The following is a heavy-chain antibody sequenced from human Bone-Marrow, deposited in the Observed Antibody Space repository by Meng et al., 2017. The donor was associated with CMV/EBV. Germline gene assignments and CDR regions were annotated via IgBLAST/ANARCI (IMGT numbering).Heavy chain of an antibody. V-gene: IGHV4-59*12. Sequence: SETLSLTCTVSGGSISSYYWSWIRQPPGKGLEWIGYIYYSGSTNYNPSLKSRVTISVDTSKNQFTLKLSSVTAADTAVYYCARDPLQYYDSSGTPPDYWGQGNLVNVAS. J-gene: IGHJ4*02. CDR1: GGSISSYY. CDR2: IYYSGST. CDR3: ARDPLQYYDSSGTPPDY. D-gene: IGHD3-22*01.